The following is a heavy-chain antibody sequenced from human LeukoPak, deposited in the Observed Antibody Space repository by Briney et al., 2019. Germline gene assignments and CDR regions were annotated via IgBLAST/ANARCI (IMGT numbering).Heavy chain of an antibody. CDR3: ARDSTPVSKSGYPPDY. CDR2: IWYDGSNK. CDR1: GSTFSSYG. V-gene: IGHV3-33*01. D-gene: IGHD5-18*01. J-gene: IGHJ4*02. Sequence: PGGSLRLSCAASGSTFSSYGMHWVRQAPGKGLEWVAVIWYDGSNKYYADSVKGRFTISRDNSKNTLYLQMNSLRAEDTAVYYCARDSTPVSKSGYPPDYWGQGTLVTVSS.